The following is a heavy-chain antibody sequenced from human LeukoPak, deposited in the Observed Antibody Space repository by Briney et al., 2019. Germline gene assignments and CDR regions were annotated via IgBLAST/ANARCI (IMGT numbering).Heavy chain of an antibody. J-gene: IGHJ4*02. CDR2: INPSGGST. V-gene: IGHV1-46*01. CDR1: GYIFTNFG. Sequence: ASVKVSCKASGYIFTNFGIAWVRQAPGQGLEWMGIINPSGGSTSYAQKFQGRVTMTRDTSTSTVYMELSSLRSEDTAVYYCARGPRDYDSSGYLDYWGQGTLVTVSS. CDR3: ARGPRDYDSSGYLDY. D-gene: IGHD3-22*01.